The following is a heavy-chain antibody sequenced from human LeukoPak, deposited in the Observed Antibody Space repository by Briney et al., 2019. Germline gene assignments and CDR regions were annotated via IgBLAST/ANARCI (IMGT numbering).Heavy chain of an antibody. Sequence: GGSLRLSCAASGFTFSSYWMHWVRQAPGKGLVWVSRINSDGSSTSYADSVKGRFTISRDNAKNTLYLQMNSLRAEDTAVYYCARGTSWYYGMDVWGQGTTVTVSS. CDR3: ARGTSWYYGMDV. CDR1: GFTFSSYW. J-gene: IGHJ6*02. V-gene: IGHV3-74*01. CDR2: INSDGSST.